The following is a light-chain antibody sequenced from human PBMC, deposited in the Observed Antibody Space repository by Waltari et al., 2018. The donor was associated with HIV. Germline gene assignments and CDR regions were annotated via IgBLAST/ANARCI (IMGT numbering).Light chain of an antibody. J-gene: IGLJ1*01. CDR3: TSYTSISTLV. Sequence: QSALTPPASVSGSPGQSITISCTGTSSDSGAYNYVSSYQHHPGKVPKLLIYGVTNRPSGVSHRFSGSKSGNTASLTISGLQAEDEADFYCTSYTSISTLVFGTGTKVTVL. CDR1: SSDSGAYNY. CDR2: GVT. V-gene: IGLV2-14*01.